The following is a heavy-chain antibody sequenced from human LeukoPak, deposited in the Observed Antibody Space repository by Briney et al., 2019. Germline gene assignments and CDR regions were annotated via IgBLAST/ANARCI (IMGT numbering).Heavy chain of an antibody. CDR1: GFSLSTSGVG. D-gene: IGHD6-13*01. J-gene: IGHJ5*02. CDR3: AHRPSSSWYSNWFDP. V-gene: IGHV2-5*02. Sequence: ESGPTLVKPTQTLTLTCTFSGFSLSTSGVGVGWIRQPPGKALEWPALIYWDDDKRYSPSLKSRLTITKDTSKNQVVLTMTNMDPVDTATYYCAHRPSSSWYSNWFDPWGQGTLVTVSS. CDR2: IYWDDDK.